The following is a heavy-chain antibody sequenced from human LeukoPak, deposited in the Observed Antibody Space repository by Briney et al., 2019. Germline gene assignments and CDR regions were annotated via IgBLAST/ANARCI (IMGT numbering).Heavy chain of an antibody. CDR2: IIPILGIA. CDR1: GGTFSSYA. CDR3: ARDRQPMPGGVKGPNWFDP. D-gene: IGHD3-16*01. Sequence: AASVRVSCKASGGTFSSYAISWVRQAPGQGLEWMGRIIPILGIANYAQKFQGRVTITADKSTSTAYMELSSLRSEDTAVYYCARDRQPMPGGVKGPNWFDPWGQGTLVTVSS. V-gene: IGHV1-69*04. J-gene: IGHJ5*02.